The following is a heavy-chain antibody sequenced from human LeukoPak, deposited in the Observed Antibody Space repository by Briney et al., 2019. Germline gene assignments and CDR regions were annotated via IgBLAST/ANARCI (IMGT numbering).Heavy chain of an antibody. CDR2: IYTSGGT. CDR3: ARATYGSGTFDY. CDR1: GGSISSGSYY. Sequence: SETLSLTCTVSGGSISSGSYYWSWIRQPAGKGLEWIGRIYTSGGTNYNPSLKSRVTISVDTSKNQFSLKLSSVTAADTAVYYCARATYGSGTFDYWGQGTLVTVSS. V-gene: IGHV4-61*02. D-gene: IGHD3-10*01. J-gene: IGHJ4*02.